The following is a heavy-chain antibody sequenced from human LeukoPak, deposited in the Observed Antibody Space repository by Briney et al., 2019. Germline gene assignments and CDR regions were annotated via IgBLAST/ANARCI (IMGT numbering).Heavy chain of an antibody. J-gene: IGHJ4*02. CDR3: VVGRRNYYFDY. CDR2: INHFGST. D-gene: IGHD2-15*01. CDR1: GGSFSVYY. Sequence: SETLSLTCAVYGGSFSVYYWTWIRQPPGKGLEWIGEINHFGSTNYNPSLTSRVTISVDTSKNQLSLKLASVPAADTAVYYCVVGRRNYYFDYWGQGTLVTVSS. V-gene: IGHV4-34*06.